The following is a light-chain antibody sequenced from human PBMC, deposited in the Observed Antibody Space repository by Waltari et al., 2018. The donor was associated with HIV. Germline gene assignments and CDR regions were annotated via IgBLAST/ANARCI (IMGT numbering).Light chain of an antibody. CDR1: QDISNY. CDR2: GAS. J-gene: IGKJ4*01. CDR3: QLYFSAPLS. V-gene: IGKV1-27*01. Sequence: DIQMTQSPSSLSASVGDTVTMTCRASQDISNYIAWYQHKPGRSPDLLIYGASTLQSGVPPRFSGSGSGTNFTLTINDLQPEDIATYYCQLYFSAPLSFGGGTRVDFK.